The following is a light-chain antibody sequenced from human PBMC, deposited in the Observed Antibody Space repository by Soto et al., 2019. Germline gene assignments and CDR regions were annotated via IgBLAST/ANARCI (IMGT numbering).Light chain of an antibody. J-gene: IGKJ4*01. CDR2: DAS. V-gene: IGKV3-15*01. CDR3: QQYDRWPVT. Sequence: EVVMTQSPATLSGSPGERVTFSCRASQSVTTNLAWYQHKPGQSPRLLISDASTVASGIPPRFSGSGSGTEFTLTIARLQSADFAVYYCQQYDRWPVTFGGGTKVEIK. CDR1: QSVTTN.